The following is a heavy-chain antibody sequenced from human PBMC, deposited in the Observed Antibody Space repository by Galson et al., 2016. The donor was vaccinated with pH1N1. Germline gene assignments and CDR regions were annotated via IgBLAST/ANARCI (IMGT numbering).Heavy chain of an antibody. CDR3: AKDHSLHLWLQGAFDI. J-gene: IGHJ3*02. Sequence: SLRLSCAASGISIDDYGMTWVRQLPGRGLEWVSNINWNGGSTLYADSVQGRFTIYRDNSKNTLYLQMNRLRAEDTAVYYCAKDHSLHLWLQGAFDIWGQGTRVTVSS. CDR1: GISIDDYG. D-gene: IGHD5-18*01. V-gene: IGHV3-20*04. CDR2: INWNGGST.